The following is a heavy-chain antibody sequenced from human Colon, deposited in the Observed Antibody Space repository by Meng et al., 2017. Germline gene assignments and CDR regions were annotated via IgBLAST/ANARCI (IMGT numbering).Heavy chain of an antibody. CDR3: VGSYFDY. CDR2: ISYDGSNK. Sequence: GGSLRLSCAASGFTFSSYAMHWVRQAPGKGLEWVAVISYDGSNKYYADSVKGRFTISRDNSKNTLYLQMNSLRAEDTAVYYCVGSYFDYWGQGTLVPVSS. V-gene: IGHV3-30*01. J-gene: IGHJ4*02. D-gene: IGHD1-26*01. CDR1: GFTFSSYA.